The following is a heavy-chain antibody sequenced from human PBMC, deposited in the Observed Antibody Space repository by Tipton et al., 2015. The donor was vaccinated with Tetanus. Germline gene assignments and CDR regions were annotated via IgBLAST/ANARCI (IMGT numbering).Heavy chain of an antibody. D-gene: IGHD6-13*01. CDR3: ARHGSHWYSPIDY. Sequence: TLSLTCSVSGDSIRSGDYYWGWIRQFPGKGLEWIGYIYNSGSTYYNPSLRSRVMLSAETSRNLFSLKMTSVTAADTAVYYCARHGSHWYSPIDYWGQGILVTVSS. J-gene: IGHJ4*02. CDR2: IYNSGST. CDR1: GDSIRSGDYY. V-gene: IGHV4-31*03.